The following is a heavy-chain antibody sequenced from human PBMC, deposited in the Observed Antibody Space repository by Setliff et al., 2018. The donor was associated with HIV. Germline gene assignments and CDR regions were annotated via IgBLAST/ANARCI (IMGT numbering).Heavy chain of an antibody. CDR3: ARDKYSSSENFDY. CDR2: INPKSGGT. CDR1: GYAFTDYY. D-gene: IGHD6-6*01. V-gene: IGHV1-2*06. Sequence: ASVKVSCKASGYAFTDYYIHWVRQAPGQGLEWMGRINPKSGGTNYGQKIQGRVTMTRDTSTSTVYMELSSLRSEDTAVYYCARDKYSSSENFDYWGQGTLVTVSS. J-gene: IGHJ4*02.